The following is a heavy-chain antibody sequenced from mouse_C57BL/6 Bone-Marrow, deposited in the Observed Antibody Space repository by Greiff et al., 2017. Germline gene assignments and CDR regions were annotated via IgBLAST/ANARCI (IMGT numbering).Heavy chain of an antibody. D-gene: IGHD2-3*01. J-gene: IGHJ1*03. CDR1: GYTFTSYW. Sequence: QVQLKQPGAELVKPGASVKLSCKASGYTFTSYWMHWVKQRPGRGLEWIGRIDPNSGGTKYNEKFKSKATLTVDKPSSTAYMQLSSLTSEDSAVYYGARGGMSDGYYGDFDVWGTGTTVTVSS. V-gene: IGHV1-72*01. CDR3: ARGGMSDGYYGDFDV. CDR2: IDPNSGGT.